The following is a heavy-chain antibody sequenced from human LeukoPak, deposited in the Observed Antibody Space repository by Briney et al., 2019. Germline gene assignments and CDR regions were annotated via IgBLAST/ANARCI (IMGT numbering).Heavy chain of an antibody. CDR3: ARVSEGGRSFNAFDY. J-gene: IGHJ4*02. CDR2: INPNGETT. Sequence: ASVKVSCKASGYTFTSYYIHWVRQAPGQGLEWMGIINPNGETTSYAQKLQGRFTMTRDMSTRRVYLELSSLRSEDTAVYYCARVSEGGRSFNAFDYWGQGTLVTVSS. D-gene: IGHD2-15*01. CDR1: GYTFTSYY. V-gene: IGHV1-46*04.